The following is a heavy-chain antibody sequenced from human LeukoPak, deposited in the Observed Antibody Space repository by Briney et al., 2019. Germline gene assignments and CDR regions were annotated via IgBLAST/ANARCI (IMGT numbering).Heavy chain of an antibody. CDR3: ASYYYDSSGYLLFDY. Sequence: PGGSLRLSCAASGFTVSSNYMSWVRQAPGKGLEWVSVIYSGSSTYYADSVKGRFTISRDNSKNTLYLQMNSLRAEDTAVYYCASYYYDSSGYLLFDYWGQGTLVTVSS. V-gene: IGHV3-53*01. J-gene: IGHJ4*02. CDR1: GFTVSSNY. D-gene: IGHD3-22*01. CDR2: IYSGSST.